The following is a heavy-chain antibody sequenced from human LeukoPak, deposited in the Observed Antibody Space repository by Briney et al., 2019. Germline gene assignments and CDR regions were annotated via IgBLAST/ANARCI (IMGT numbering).Heavy chain of an antibody. CDR2: INTDTGNP. D-gene: IGHD2-8*01. CDR1: GYTFTSYG. J-gene: IGHJ6*03. V-gene: IGHV7-4-1*02. Sequence: ASVKVSCKASGYTFTSYGISWARQAPGQGLEWMGWINTDTGNPTYVQGFTGRFVFSLDTSVSTAYLQISSLKAEDTAVYYCARGIGIGIVLMVHGNMDVWGKGTTVTVSS. CDR3: ARGIGIGIVLMVHGNMDV.